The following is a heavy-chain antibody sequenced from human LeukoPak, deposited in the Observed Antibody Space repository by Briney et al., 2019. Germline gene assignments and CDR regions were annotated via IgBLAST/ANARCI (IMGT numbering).Heavy chain of an antibody. CDR1: GGSISNYY. CDR2: IYYSGTT. D-gene: IGHD3-22*01. CDR3: ARASYSYDINGWVPFDY. J-gene: IGHJ4*02. V-gene: IGHV4-59*08. Sequence: SETLSLTCTVSGGSISNYYWNWIRQPPGKGLEWIGYIYYSGTTNYNPSLKSRVTISGDTSKNQFSLRLSSVTAADTAVYYCARASYSYDINGWVPFDYWGQGTLVTASS.